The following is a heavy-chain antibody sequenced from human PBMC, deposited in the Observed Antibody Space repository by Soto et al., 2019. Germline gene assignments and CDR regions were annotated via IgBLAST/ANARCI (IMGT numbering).Heavy chain of an antibody. CDR2: IYYSGST. CDR3: ARVGGYSYGYYSDYYYYGMDV. CDR1: GGSISSYY. D-gene: IGHD5-18*01. J-gene: IGHJ6*02. Sequence: SETLSLTCTVSGGSISSYYWSWIRQPPGKGLEWIGYIYYSGSTNYNPSLKSRVTISVDTSKNQFSLKLSSVTAADTAVYYCARVGGYSYGYYSDYYYYGMDVWGQGTTVTVSS. V-gene: IGHV4-59*01.